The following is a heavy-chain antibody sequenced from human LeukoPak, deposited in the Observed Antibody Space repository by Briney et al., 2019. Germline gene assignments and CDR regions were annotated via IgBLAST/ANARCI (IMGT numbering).Heavy chain of an antibody. CDR2: INPKSGGT. V-gene: IGHV1-2*02. CDR3: ARDHCTRSGCYEDYYYGMDV. D-gene: IGHD2-8*01. J-gene: IGHJ6*02. Sequence: ASVKVSCKASGYTFSDNYLHWVRQAPGQGLEWMGWINPKSGGTEYAQKFQGRVTMTRDTSLSTVYMELRRLTSDDTAVFYCARDHCTRSGCYEDYYYGMDVWGQGTAVTVSS. CDR1: GYTFSDNY.